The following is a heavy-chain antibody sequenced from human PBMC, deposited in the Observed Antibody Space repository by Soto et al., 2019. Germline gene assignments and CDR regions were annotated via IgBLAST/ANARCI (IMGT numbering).Heavy chain of an antibody. CDR2: ISAYNGNT. V-gene: IGHV1-18*01. J-gene: IGHJ6*02. Sequence: QVQLVQSGAEVKKPGASVKVSCKASGYTFTSYGISWVRQAPGQGLEWMGWISAYNGNTNYAQKLQGRVTMTTDTSTSTAYVELRSLRSDDTAVYYCARENPLEGVVVAAPLMDVWGQGTTVTVSS. CDR3: ARENPLEGVVVAAPLMDV. D-gene: IGHD2-15*01. CDR1: GYTFTSYG.